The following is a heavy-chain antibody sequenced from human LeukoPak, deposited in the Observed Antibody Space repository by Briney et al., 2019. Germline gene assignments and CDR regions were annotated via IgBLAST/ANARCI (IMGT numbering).Heavy chain of an antibody. CDR3: AKDSRFCTGYDCRGDAFDS. J-gene: IGHJ3*02. CDR1: GFTFRDYW. CDR2: IKEDGSQK. Sequence: GGSLRLSCAASGFTFRDYWKSWVRQSPGKGLEWVANIKEDGSQKYDVDSVRGRFTISRDNAKNSLFLQMDSLRAEDTAVYYCAKDSRFCTGYDCRGDAFDSWGQGTMVTVTS. D-gene: IGHD2-8*02. V-gene: IGHV3-7*01.